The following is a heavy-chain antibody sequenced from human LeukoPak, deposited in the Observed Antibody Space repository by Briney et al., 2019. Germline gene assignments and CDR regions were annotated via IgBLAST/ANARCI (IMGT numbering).Heavy chain of an antibody. CDR1: GFTFSSYG. D-gene: IGHD2-21*01. Sequence: GGSLRLSCTACGFTFSSYGMHWVRQAPGKGLEWVAFIRYDGSNQYSADSVKGRFTISRDNSKNTLYLQMNSLRAEDTAVYYCARAGTYCGGDCLGAFDIWGQGTMVTVSS. J-gene: IGHJ3*02. CDR3: ARAGTYCGGDCLGAFDI. V-gene: IGHV3-30*02. CDR2: IRYDGSNQ.